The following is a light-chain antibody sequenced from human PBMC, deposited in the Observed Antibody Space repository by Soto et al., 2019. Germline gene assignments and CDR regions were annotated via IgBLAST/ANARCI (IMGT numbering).Light chain of an antibody. CDR1: SSDVGIYNY. V-gene: IGLV2-14*01. Sequence: QSALTQPASVSGSPGQSITISCTGTSSDVGIYNYVSWYQQHPGKAPKLMIYEVSNRPSGVSNRFSGSKSGNTASLTISGLQAEDEADYYCSSYTTSSNLVFGGGPKLTVL. J-gene: IGLJ3*02. CDR2: EVS. CDR3: SSYTTSSNLV.